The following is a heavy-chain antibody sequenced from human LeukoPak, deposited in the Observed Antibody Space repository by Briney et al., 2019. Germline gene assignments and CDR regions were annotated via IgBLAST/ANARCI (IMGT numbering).Heavy chain of an antibody. Sequence: SETLSLTCAVYGGSFSGYYWSWIRQPPGKGLEWIGGINHSGSTNYNPSLKSRVTISVDTSKNQFSLKLSSVTAADTAVYYCARGPIRITIFGVVSPSYYYYYYMDVWGKGTTVTVSS. J-gene: IGHJ6*03. CDR2: INHSGST. CDR3: ARGPIRITIFGVVSPSYYYYYYMDV. V-gene: IGHV4-34*01. D-gene: IGHD3-3*01. CDR1: GGSFSGYY.